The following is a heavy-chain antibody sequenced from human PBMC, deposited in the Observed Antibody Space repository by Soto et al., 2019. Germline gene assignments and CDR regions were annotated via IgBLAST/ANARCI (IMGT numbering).Heavy chain of an antibody. J-gene: IGHJ4*02. CDR1: GFTFSSYA. CDR3: AKVREYSSSSGFDS. D-gene: IGHD6-6*01. V-gene: IGHV3-30-3*01. CDR2: ISYDGSNK. Sequence: PGGSLRLSCAASGFTFSSYAMHWVRQAPGKGLEWVAVISYDGSNKYYADSVKGRFTISRDNSKNTLYLQMNSLRAEDTAVYYCAKVREYSSSSGFDSRGQRTPVTVSS.